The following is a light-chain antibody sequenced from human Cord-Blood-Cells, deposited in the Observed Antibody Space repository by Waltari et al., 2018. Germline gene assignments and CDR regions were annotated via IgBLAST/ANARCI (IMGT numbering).Light chain of an antibody. CDR3: QVWDRSSDHPGV. CDR1: NIGSKS. CDR2: DDS. Sequence: SYVLTQPPSVSVAPGKTARITCGGNNIGSKSVHWYQQKPGQAPVLVVYDDSDRPSGLPERYSGSNSGNAATLTNSRVEAGDEADYYRQVWDRSSDHPGVFGGGTNLTVL. J-gene: IGLJ3*02. V-gene: IGLV3-21*03.